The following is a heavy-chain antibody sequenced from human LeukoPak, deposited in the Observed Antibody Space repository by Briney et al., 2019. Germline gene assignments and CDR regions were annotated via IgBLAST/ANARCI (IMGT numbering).Heavy chain of an antibody. CDR3: ARLVLAQHNVFDI. J-gene: IGHJ3*02. CDR1: GYTFTSYD. CDR2: MNPNSGNT. V-gene: IGHV1-8*01. D-gene: IGHD2-21*01. Sequence: ASVKVSCKASGYTFTSYDSNWVRQATGQGLEWVGWMNPNSGNTGYAQKFQGRATMTRNTSISTVYMELSSLRSEDTAVYYCARLVLAQHNVFDIWGQGTMVTVSS.